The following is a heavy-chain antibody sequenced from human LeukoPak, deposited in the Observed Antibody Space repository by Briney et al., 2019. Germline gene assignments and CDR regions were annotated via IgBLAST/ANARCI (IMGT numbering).Heavy chain of an antibody. CDR1: GFTFSSYA. Sequence: PGRSLRLSCAASGFTFSSYAMHWVRQAPGKGLEWVAVISYDGSNKYYADSVKGRFTISRDNSKNTLYLQMNSLRAEDTAVYYCARAIGIVVVPWAFDIWGQGTMVTVSS. CDR3: ARAIGIVVVPWAFDI. J-gene: IGHJ3*02. D-gene: IGHD3-22*01. CDR2: ISYDGSNK. V-gene: IGHV3-30-3*01.